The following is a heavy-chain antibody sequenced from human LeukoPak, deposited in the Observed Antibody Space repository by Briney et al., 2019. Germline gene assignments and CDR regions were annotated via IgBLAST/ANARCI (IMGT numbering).Heavy chain of an antibody. D-gene: IGHD5-12*01. CDR2: FSYDGSTQ. Sequence: GRSLRLSCAGSGFTFSTYAMHWVRQAPGKGLEWVALFSYDGSTQRYADSVNGRFTISRDNSKNSLYLQMNSLRTEDTAVYYCAKAKHGFSGYDYLFDYWGQGTLVTVSS. CDR1: GFTFSTYA. CDR3: AKAKHGFSGYDYLFDY. J-gene: IGHJ4*02. V-gene: IGHV3-30-3*01.